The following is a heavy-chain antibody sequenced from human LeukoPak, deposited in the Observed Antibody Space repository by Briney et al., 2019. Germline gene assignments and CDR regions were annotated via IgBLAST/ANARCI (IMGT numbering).Heavy chain of an antibody. V-gene: IGHV4-34*01. CDR1: GGSFSGYY. Sequence: SETLSLTCAVYGGSFSGYYWSWIRQPPGKGLEWIGEINHSGSTNYNPSLKSRVTISVDTSKNQFSLKLSSVTAADTAVYYCARVSEWQRLSFDYWGQGTLVTVSS. CDR3: ARVSEWQRLSFDY. J-gene: IGHJ4*02. D-gene: IGHD5-12*01. CDR2: INHSGST.